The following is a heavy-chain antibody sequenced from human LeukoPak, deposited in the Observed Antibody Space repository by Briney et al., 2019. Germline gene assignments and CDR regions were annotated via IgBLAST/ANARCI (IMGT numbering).Heavy chain of an antibody. CDR1: GFTFSSYS. V-gene: IGHV3-21*01. D-gene: IGHD6-13*01. CDR3: ARSSSAWMSLDY. Sequence: PGGSLRLSCAASGFTFSSYSMNWVRQAPGKGLEWVSSISSSSSYIYYADSVKGRFTISRDNAKNSLYLQMNSLRAEDTAVYFCARSSSAWMSLDYWAQGTLVTVSS. J-gene: IGHJ4*02. CDR2: ISSSSSYI.